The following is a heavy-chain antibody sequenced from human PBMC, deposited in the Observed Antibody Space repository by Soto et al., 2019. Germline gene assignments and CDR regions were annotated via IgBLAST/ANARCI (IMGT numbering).Heavy chain of an antibody. CDR1: GCTFSSYA. D-gene: IGHD2-2*01. CDR3: TKSSRQYAWAIPAAFDP. J-gene: IGHJ5*02. CDR2: ISGSGGST. Sequence: PGGSLRLSCGGSGCTFSSYAMSWVCQAPGKGLEWVSAISGSGGSTYYADSVKGRFTVSRDNALNTLFLHMNNXGPDDTAVYYCTKSSRQYAWAIPAAFDPLALGALLTVCS. V-gene: IGHV3-23*01.